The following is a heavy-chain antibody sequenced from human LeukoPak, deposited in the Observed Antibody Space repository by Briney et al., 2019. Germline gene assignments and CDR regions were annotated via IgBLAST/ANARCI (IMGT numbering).Heavy chain of an antibody. CDR1: GGSISSYY. CDR2: IYTSGST. J-gene: IGHJ4*02. V-gene: IGHV4-4*07. D-gene: IGHD2-2*01. Sequence: SETLSLTCTVSGGSISSYYWSWIRQPAGKGLEWIGRIYTSGSTNYNPSLKSRVTISVDTSKNQFSLKLSSVTAADTAVYYCARSCSSTSCYLGFDYWGQGTLVTVSS. CDR3: ARSCSSTSCYLGFDY.